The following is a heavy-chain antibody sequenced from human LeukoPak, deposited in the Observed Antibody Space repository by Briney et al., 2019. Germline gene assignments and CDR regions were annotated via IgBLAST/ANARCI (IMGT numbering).Heavy chain of an antibody. Sequence: PSESLSLTRGVFGGPIDITNYWSWVRQAPGKGLEWIGAISHGGTTNYNPSLRSPVALSLDRANNQFSLSLTSVTAADTAIYYCTIESGPFCPFAYWGQGVLVTVSS. CDR2: ISHGGTT. J-gene: IGHJ4*02. CDR1: GGPIDITNY. D-gene: IGHD1-26*01. CDR3: TIESGPFCPFAY. V-gene: IGHV4-4*02.